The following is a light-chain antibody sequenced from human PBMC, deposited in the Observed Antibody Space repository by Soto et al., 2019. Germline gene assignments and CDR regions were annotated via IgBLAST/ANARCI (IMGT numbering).Light chain of an antibody. CDR2: DAA. Sequence: DIQMTQSPSSLSASVGDRVTITCQASQDITNYLNWYQQKPGKAPKLLIYDAANLETGVPSRFSGSGSGTDFTFTISSLQPADIATYYCQQYDSLPWTFGQGTKVEIK. V-gene: IGKV1-33*01. CDR3: QQYDSLPWT. CDR1: QDITNY. J-gene: IGKJ1*01.